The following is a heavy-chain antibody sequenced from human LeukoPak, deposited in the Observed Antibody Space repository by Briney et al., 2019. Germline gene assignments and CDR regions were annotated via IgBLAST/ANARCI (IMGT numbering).Heavy chain of an antibody. CDR1: GFTFSSYA. J-gene: IGHJ4*02. CDR3: AKARYSYGYRAVFGY. V-gene: IGHV3-23*01. CDR2: ISGSGGST. D-gene: IGHD5-18*01. Sequence: PGGSLRLSCAASGFTFSSYAMSWVRQAPGKGLEWVSAISGSGGSTYYADSVKGRFTISSDNSKNTLYLQMNSLRAEDTAVYYCAKARYSYGYRAVFGYWGQGTLVTVSS.